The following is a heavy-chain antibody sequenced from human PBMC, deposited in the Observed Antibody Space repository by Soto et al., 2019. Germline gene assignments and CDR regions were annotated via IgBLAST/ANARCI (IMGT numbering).Heavy chain of an antibody. J-gene: IGHJ4*02. D-gene: IGHD6-19*01. Sequence: GGSLRLSCAASGFTFSIHEMNWVRQSPGKGLEWVSYISSIGVATYYADSVKGRFTISRDNAKNSLYLQMNSLRAEDTAVYYCAREGRVGGTDYRGQGTPVTVSS. CDR2: ISSIGVAT. CDR3: AREGRVGGTDY. CDR1: GFTFSIHE. V-gene: IGHV3-48*03.